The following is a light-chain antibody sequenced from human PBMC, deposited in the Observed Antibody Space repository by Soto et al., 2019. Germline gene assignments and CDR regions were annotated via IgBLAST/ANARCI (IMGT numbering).Light chain of an antibody. V-gene: IGLV2-14*01. J-gene: IGLJ2*01. Sequence: QSALTQPASVSGSPGQSITISCAGTNSDVGSSNYVSWYQQHPGKAPKLIIYEVSNRPSGVSNRFSASKSRNTASLTISGLQAEDEADYYCSSYASSNTLLFGGGTKLTVL. CDR2: EVS. CDR3: SSYASSNTLL. CDR1: NSDVGSSNY.